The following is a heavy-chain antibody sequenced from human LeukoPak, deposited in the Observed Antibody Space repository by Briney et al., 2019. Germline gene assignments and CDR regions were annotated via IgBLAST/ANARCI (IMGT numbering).Heavy chain of an antibody. CDR2: ISYDGSNK. V-gene: IGHV3-30*18. CDR3: AKEIDSSGWYAFDI. D-gene: IGHD6-19*01. CDR1: GFTLSSYG. Sequence: GGSLRLSCAASGFTLSSYGMHWVRQAPGKGLEWVAVISYDGSNKYYADSVKGRFTISRDNSKNTLYLQMNSLRAEDTAVYYCAKEIDSSGWYAFDIWGQGAMVTVSS. J-gene: IGHJ3*02.